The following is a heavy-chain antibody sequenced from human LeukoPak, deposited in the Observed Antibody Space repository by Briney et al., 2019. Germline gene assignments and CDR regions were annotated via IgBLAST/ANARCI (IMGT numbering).Heavy chain of an antibody. V-gene: IGHV3-43*02. CDR1: GFTFDEYA. CDR3: SKDRYCSSTSCPTDH. CDR2: ISGDGSKT. J-gene: IGHJ4*02. Sequence: QPGGSLRLSCAASGFTFDEYAMHWVRQAPGEGLEWVSLISGDGSKTDYVDSVKGRFTISRDNNKNSLYLQMNSLRTEDTALYYCSKDRYCSSTSCPTDHWAQGTLVTVSS. D-gene: IGHD2-2*01.